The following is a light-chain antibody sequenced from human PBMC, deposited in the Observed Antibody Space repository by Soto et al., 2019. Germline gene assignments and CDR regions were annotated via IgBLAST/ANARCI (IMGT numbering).Light chain of an antibody. J-gene: IGLJ3*02. V-gene: IGLV1-36*01. CDR1: SSNIGNKA. CDR3: ATWDDSLNALV. Sequence: QLVLTQPPSVSAAPRQRVTISCSGSSSNIGNKAVNWYQQLPGKAPKLLIYYDNLKPSGVSDRFSGSKSGTSASLAISWLQSEDEADYYCATWDDSLNALVFGGGTKLTVL. CDR2: YDN.